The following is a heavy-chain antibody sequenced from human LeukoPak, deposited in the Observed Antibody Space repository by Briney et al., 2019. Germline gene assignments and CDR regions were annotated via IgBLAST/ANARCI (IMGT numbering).Heavy chain of an antibody. V-gene: IGHV4-59*01. CDR2: VYDNDIS. J-gene: IGHJ3*02. D-gene: IGHD2-15*01. Sequence: PSETLSLTCSVSGASIRSYYWSWIRQSPGKGLEWIGYVYDNDISNFNPSRESRVTILVDRSKSQFSLKLRSVTAAATAVYYCARGLVLANDDAFDIWGPGTMVTVSS. CDR1: GASIRSYY. CDR3: ARGLVLANDDAFDI.